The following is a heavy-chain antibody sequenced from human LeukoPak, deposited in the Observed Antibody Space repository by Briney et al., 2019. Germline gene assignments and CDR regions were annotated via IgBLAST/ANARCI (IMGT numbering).Heavy chain of an antibody. CDR3: LAAAGTIG. CDR2: VNNDGSTT. CDR1: GFTFSSYW. D-gene: IGHD6-13*01. V-gene: IGHV3-74*01. Sequence: GSLRLSCAASGFTFSSYWMHWVRQAPGKGLVWVSRVNNDGSTTNYADSVKGRFTISRGNTKNTLYLQMNSLRAEDTAVYFCLAAAGTIGWGQGTLVTVSS. J-gene: IGHJ4*02.